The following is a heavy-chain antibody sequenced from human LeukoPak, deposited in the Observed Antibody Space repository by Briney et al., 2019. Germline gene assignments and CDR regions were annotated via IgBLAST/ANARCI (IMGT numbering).Heavy chain of an antibody. V-gene: IGHV4-59*01. CDR2: IYYSGNT. CDR1: GGSISNYY. CDR3: ARHPCTSSYRGGFDY. J-gene: IGHJ4*02. D-gene: IGHD2-2*01. Sequence: SETLSLTCTVSGGSISNYYWSWIRQPPGKGLEWIGYIYYSGNTNYNPSLKSRVTISVDTSNNQFSLKLSSVTAADTAVYYCARHPCTSSYRGGFDYWGQGTLVTVSS.